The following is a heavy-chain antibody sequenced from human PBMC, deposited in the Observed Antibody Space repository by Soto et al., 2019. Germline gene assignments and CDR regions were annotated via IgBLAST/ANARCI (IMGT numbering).Heavy chain of an antibody. CDR2: INTYNGDT. J-gene: IGHJ5*02. CDR1: GYTFTNSG. CDR3: AREELLWFGT. V-gene: IGHV1-18*01. D-gene: IGHD1-26*01. Sequence: QAQLVQSGAEVKKPGASVKVSCKASGYTFTNSGISWVRQAPGQGLEWMGWINTYNGDTNYAQKLQGRVTLTTDTPTSTVYMELRRLTSDDTAVYYCAREELLWFGTWGQGTLVIVSS.